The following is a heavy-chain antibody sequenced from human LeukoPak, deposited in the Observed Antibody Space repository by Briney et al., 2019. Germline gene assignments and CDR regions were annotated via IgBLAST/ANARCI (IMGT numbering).Heavy chain of an antibody. V-gene: IGHV1-8*02. J-gene: IGHJ4*02. Sequence: ASVKVSCKASGGTFSSYAINWVRQATGQGLEWMGWMNPNSGNTGYAQKFQGRVTMTRNTSISTAYMELSSLRSEDTAVYYCARGIAAAGRPNDYWGQGTLVTVSS. CDR1: GGTFSSYA. CDR2: MNPNSGNT. CDR3: ARGIAAAGRPNDY. D-gene: IGHD6-13*01.